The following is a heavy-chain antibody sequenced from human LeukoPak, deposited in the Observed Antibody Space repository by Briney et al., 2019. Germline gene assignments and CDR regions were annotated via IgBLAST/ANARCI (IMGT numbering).Heavy chain of an antibody. CDR1: GFTFSSYS. CDR3: ARGRETYNFDY. CDR2: ISSSSSYI. Sequence: GGSLRLSCAASGFTFSSYSMNWVRQAPGKGLEWVSSISSSSSYIYYADSVKGRFTISRDNAKNSLYLQMNSLRAEDTAVYYCARGRETYNFDYWGQGTLVTVSS. V-gene: IGHV3-21*06. D-gene: IGHD5-18*01. J-gene: IGHJ4*02.